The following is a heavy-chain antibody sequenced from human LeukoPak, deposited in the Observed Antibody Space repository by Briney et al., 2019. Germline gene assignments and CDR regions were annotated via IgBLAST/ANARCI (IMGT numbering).Heavy chain of an antibody. D-gene: IGHD1-26*01. V-gene: IGHV3-11*04. CDR2: ISNSGNNI. CDR1: GFTFSDYY. CDR3: GRARGSDSFDC. J-gene: IGHJ4*02. Sequence: KPGGSLRLSCAASGFTFSDYYMRWSRRAPGKGLGWVSYISNSGNNITYADSVKDRFTISRDNAKNSLYLQMNSLRAEDAAVYYCGRARGSDSFDCWGQGTLVTVSS.